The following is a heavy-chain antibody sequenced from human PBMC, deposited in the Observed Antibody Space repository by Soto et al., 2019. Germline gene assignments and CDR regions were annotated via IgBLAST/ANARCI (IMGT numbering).Heavy chain of an antibody. CDR2: IYYSGNT. CDR3: ARPEITMVRGVISTYYFAY. Sequence: LSETLPLTCTVSGDSMSPFYWNWIRQSPGKGLEWIGYIYYSGNTNYNPSLKSRVAISVDTSKNQFYLKLSSVTAADTAVYYCARPEITMVRGVISTYYFAYWGQGTLVTVSS. V-gene: IGHV4-59*13. D-gene: IGHD3-10*01. CDR1: GDSMSPFY. J-gene: IGHJ4*02.